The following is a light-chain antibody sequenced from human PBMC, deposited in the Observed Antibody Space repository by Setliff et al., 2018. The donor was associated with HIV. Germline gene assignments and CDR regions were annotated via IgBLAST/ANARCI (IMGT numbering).Light chain of an antibody. CDR2: DVS. CDR1: SSDVGTYNY. CDR3: SSYTSSSTYV. J-gene: IGLJ1*01. Sequence: QSALAQPASVSGSPGQSTTISCTGTSSDVGTYNYVSWYQQPPGKAPKLIIYDVSKRPSGVSNRFSGSKSGNTASLTISGLQAEDEADYYCSSYTSSSTYVFGTGTKVTVL. V-gene: IGLV2-14*03.